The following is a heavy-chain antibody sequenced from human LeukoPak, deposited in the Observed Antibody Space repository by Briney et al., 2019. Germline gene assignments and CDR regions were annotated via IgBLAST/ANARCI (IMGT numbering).Heavy chain of an antibody. CDR1: GYTLTELS. CDR2: FDPEDGET. CDR3: AFVPGIAAAGPREKDAFDI. Sequence: ASAKVSCKVSGYTLTELSMHWVRQAPGKGLEWMGGFDPEDGETIYAQKFQGRVTMTEDTSTDTAYMELSSLRSEDTAVYYCAFVPGIAAAGPREKDAFDIWGQGTMVTVSS. V-gene: IGHV1-24*01. J-gene: IGHJ3*02. D-gene: IGHD6-13*01.